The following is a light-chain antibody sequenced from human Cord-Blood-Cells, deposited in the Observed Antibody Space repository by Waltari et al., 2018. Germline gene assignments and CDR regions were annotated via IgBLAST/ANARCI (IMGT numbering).Light chain of an antibody. Sequence: QSALTQPPSASGSPGQSVTISCPGTSSDVGGYNYFSWYQQHPGKAPKLIIYGVSKRPSGVPARFSGSKSGNTASLTVSGLQAEDEADYYCSSYAGSNNLVFGGGTKLTVL. J-gene: IGLJ2*01. CDR2: GVS. V-gene: IGLV2-8*01. CDR3: SSYAGSNNLV. CDR1: SSDVGGYNY.